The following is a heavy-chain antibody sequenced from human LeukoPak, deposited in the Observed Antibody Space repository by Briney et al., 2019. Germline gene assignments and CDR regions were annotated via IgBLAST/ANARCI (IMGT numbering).Heavy chain of an antibody. CDR1: GGTFSSYA. V-gene: IGHV1-69*01. CDR2: IIPIFGTA. CDR3: ARDHWPVYYMDV. Sequence: SVKVSCKASGGTFSSYAISWVRQAPGQGLEWMGGIIPIFGTANYAQKFQGRVTITADESTSTAYMELSSLRSEDTAVYYCARDHWPVYYMDVWGKGTTVTVSS. J-gene: IGHJ6*03.